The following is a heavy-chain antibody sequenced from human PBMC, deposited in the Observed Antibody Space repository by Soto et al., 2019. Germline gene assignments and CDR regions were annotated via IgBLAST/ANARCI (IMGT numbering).Heavy chain of an antibody. Sequence: EVQLLESGGGLVQPGGSLRLSCAASGFTFSDYAMSWVRQAPGKGLDWVSAISSSGDHTFYADSVKGRFTISRDNSKNTLYLQVNSLRAEDTAVYYCAKLLRPGLPLFDFWGHGTLVTVSS. D-gene: IGHD4-17*01. J-gene: IGHJ4*01. CDR2: ISSSGDHT. V-gene: IGHV3-23*01. CDR3: AKLLRPGLPLFDF. CDR1: GFTFSDYA.